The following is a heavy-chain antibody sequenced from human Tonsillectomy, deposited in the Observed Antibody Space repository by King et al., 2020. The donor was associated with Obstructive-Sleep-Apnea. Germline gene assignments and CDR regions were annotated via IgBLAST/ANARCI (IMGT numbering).Heavy chain of an antibody. CDR2: IDPSDSYT. V-gene: IGHV5-10-1*03. Sequence: VQLVESGAEVKKPGESLRISCKGSGYSFTSYWISWVRQMPGKGLEWMGRIDPSDSYTNYSPSFQGHVTISADKSISTAYLQWSSLKASDTAMYYCARHPEKDLVRSYSSSWPHYYYYYGMDVWGQGTTVTVSS. J-gene: IGHJ6*02. CDR1: GYSFTSYW. CDR3: ARHPEKDLVRSYSSSWPHYYYYYGMDV. D-gene: IGHD6-13*01.